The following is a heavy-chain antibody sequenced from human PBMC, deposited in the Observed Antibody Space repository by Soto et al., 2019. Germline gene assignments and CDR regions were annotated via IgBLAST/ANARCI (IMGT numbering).Heavy chain of an antibody. V-gene: IGHV1-18*01. CDR3: ARDRAPRLPASDAFDI. Sequence: ASVKVSCKASGYTFTSYGISWVRQAPGQGLEWMGWISAYNGNTNYAQKLQGRVTMTTDTSTSTAYMELRSLRSDDTAVYYGARDRAPRLPASDAFDIWGQGTMVTVSS. D-gene: IGHD3-10*01. CDR2: ISAYNGNT. J-gene: IGHJ3*02. CDR1: GYTFTSYG.